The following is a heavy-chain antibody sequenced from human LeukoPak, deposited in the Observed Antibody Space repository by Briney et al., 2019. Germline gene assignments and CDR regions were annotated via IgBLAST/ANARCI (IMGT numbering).Heavy chain of an antibody. D-gene: IGHD3/OR15-3a*01. Sequence: GASVKVSCKASGYTFTGYYMHWVRQAPGQGLEWMAVISYHGGNQYYADSVKGRFTISRDSSKNTVDLQMYSLRGDDTGMYYCARDQGDARSPIPGDWHYMDVWGRGTTVVVSS. CDR2: ISYHGGNQ. CDR1: GYTFTGYY. CDR3: ARDQGDARSPIPGDWHYMDV. V-gene: IGHV3-30*16. J-gene: IGHJ6*03.